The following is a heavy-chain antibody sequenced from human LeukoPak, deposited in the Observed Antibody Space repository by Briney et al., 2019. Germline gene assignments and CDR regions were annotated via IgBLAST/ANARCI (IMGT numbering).Heavy chain of an antibody. J-gene: IGHJ4*02. CDR2: IYYSGST. CDR3: ARGPSDPYHYYVWGSYRHLFFDY. CDR1: GGSISSYY. Sequence: KPSETLSLTCTVSGGSISSYYWSWIRQPPGKGLEWIGYIYYSGSTNYNPSLKRRVTISVDTSKNQFSLRLSSVTAADTAVYYCARGPSDPYHYYVWGSYRHLFFDYWGQGTLVTVSS. V-gene: IGHV4-59*01. D-gene: IGHD3-16*02.